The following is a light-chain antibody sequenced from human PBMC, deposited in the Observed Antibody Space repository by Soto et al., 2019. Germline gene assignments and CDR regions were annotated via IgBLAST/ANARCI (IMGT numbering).Light chain of an antibody. Sequence: EIVMTQSPATLSVSPGESATLSCRASQSISSELAWYQQKPGQPPRLLIYGASTRATGVPARFTGSGSGSDFTLTICGLQSEDFAVYYCQQGHHWPLTVGQGTRLEI. CDR3: QQGHHWPLT. CDR2: GAS. CDR1: QSISSE. J-gene: IGKJ2*01. V-gene: IGKV3-15*01.